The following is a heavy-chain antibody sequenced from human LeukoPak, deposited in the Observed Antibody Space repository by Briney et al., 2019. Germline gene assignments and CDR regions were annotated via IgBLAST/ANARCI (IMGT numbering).Heavy chain of an antibody. CDR2: ISASNGNT. Sequence: ASVKVSCKASGYTFSNYGISWVRQAPGQGLEWVGWISASNGNTHYAQNLQGRVTMTTDTSTSTAYMELRSLRSDDTAVYYCAKDKVGATSIHYFDYWGQGTLVTVSS. J-gene: IGHJ4*02. CDR1: GYTFSNYG. CDR3: AKDKVGATSIHYFDY. V-gene: IGHV1-18*01. D-gene: IGHD1-26*01.